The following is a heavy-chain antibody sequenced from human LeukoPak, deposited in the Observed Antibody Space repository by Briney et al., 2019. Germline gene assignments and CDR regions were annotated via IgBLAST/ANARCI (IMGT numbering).Heavy chain of an antibody. V-gene: IGHV5-51*01. Sequence: GESLKISCKGSGYSINNYWIGWVRQMPGKGLEWMGIIYPADSDIRCSPSFQGQVTISADKSISTAYLQWSSLKASDTAMYYCARPSVDCSSTSCYPLMVDYWGQGTLVTVSS. CDR2: IYPADSDI. CDR3: ARPSVDCSSTSCYPLMVDY. D-gene: IGHD2-2*01. J-gene: IGHJ4*02. CDR1: GYSINNYW.